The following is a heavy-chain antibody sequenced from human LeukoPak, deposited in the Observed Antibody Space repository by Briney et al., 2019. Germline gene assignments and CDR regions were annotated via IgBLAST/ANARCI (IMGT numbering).Heavy chain of an antibody. CDR2: IGPTGRST. CDR1: GFTFRSYG. Sequence: GGSLRLSCAVSGFTFRSYGMTWVRQAPGKRLEWVSAIGPTGRSTFYAESVKGRFTISRANSENTLYLQMNGLRVDDTALYYCAKGGQQQVVRGDYFNYWGQGTPVTVSS. V-gene: IGHV3-23*01. J-gene: IGHJ4*02. CDR3: AKGGQQQVVRGDYFNY. D-gene: IGHD6-13*01.